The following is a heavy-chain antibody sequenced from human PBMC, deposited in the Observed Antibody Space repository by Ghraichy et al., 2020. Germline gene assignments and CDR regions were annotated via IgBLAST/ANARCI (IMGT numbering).Heavy chain of an antibody. CDR2: ISWNSGSI. V-gene: IGHV3-9*01. CDR1: GFTFDDYA. Sequence: SLNISCAASGFTFDDYAMHWVRQAPGKGLEWVSGISWNSGSIGYADSVKGRFTISRDNAKNSLYLQMNSLRAEDTALYYCAKQVGATSNYYYGMDVWGQGTTVTVSS. D-gene: IGHD1-26*01. CDR3: AKQVGATSNYYYGMDV. J-gene: IGHJ6*02.